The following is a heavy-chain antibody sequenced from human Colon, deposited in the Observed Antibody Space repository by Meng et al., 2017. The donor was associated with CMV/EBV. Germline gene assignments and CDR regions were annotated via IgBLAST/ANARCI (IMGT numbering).Heavy chain of an antibody. D-gene: IGHD1-14*01. V-gene: IGHV1-2*02. CDR1: GFTFTGHY. Sequence: QVQLVQSVAEVKEPGASVKVSCKASGFTFTGHYMHWVRQAPGQGLEWMGWIDANSGGTNYAQKFQGRLTMTRDTSISTVYMELNRLRSDDTAVYFCARDGIRGVFFFDYWGQGTLVTVSS. CDR3: ARDGIRGVFFFDY. J-gene: IGHJ4*02. CDR2: IDANSGGT.